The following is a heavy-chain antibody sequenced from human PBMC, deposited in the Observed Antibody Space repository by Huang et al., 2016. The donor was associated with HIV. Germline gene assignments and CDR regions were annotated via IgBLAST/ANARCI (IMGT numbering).Heavy chain of an antibody. CDR1: GGPISNSSHY. Sequence: QLQLQESGPGLVKPSETLSLTCTVSGGPISNSSHYWGWIRQPPGKGLEWIGSIDYSGATHHNPAIKSRVTMSVDASKSQISLNLISVTAADTALYYCVGYCTGGTCFEAFDIWGQGTRVTVSS. CDR3: VGYCTGGTCFEAFDI. J-gene: IGHJ3*02. D-gene: IGHD2-8*02. CDR2: IDYSGAT. V-gene: IGHV4-39*01.